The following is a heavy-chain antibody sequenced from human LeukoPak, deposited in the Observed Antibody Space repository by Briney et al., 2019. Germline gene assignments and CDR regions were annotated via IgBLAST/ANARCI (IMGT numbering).Heavy chain of an antibody. CDR3: VKPYYYSSGSLK. CDR1: EFMFSTYW. J-gene: IGHJ4*02. V-gene: IGHV3-7*01. Sequence: GGSLRLSCVASEFMFSTYWMSWVRQAPGKWLEWVATINQDGREKYYVDSVKGRFTISRDNAKNSLYLQMSSLGIEDTAVYYCVKPYYYSSGSLKWGQGTLVTVSS. D-gene: IGHD3-10*01. CDR2: INQDGREK.